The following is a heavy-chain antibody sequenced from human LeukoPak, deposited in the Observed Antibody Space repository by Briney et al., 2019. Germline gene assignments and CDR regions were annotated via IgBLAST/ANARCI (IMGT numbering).Heavy chain of an antibody. CDR1: GFTFANYM. Sequence: GGSLRLSCAASGFTFANYMMHWVRHATGKGVEGVFLIILPSTTTYYSLSLKALFTISRHNIKNSLFLQMNGLRSADTAFYYCAKDYANYRGFDYWGQGTLVTVSS. V-gene: IGHV3-43*01. D-gene: IGHD4/OR15-4a*01. J-gene: IGHJ4*02. CDR3: AKDYANYRGFDY. CDR2: IILPSTTT.